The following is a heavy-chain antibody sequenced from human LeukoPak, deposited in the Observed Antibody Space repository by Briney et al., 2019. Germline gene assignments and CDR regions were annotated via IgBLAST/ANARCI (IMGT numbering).Heavy chain of an antibody. CDR2: MYDREKT. J-gene: IGHJ4*02. V-gene: IGHV4-30-4*08. D-gene: IGHD6-19*01. CDR1: GGSISFGGYY. Sequence: PSETLSLTCTVSGGSISFGGYYWSWIRQLPGKGLEWIGYMYDREKTDYNPSLRSRVIISLDTSKNQFSLKLSSVTAADTAVYYCARAEYSSGWYYFDYWGQGTLATVSS. CDR3: ARAEYSSGWYYFDY.